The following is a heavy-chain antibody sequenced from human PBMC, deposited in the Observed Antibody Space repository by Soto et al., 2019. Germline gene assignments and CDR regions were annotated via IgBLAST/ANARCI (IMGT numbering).Heavy chain of an antibody. J-gene: IGHJ4*02. CDR2: IYYSGST. V-gene: IGHV4-30-4*01. CDR1: GGSISSGNYY. CDR3: ALTGYYDVDY. D-gene: IGHD3-9*01. Sequence: QVQLQESGPGLVKPSQTLSLTCTVSGGSISSGNYYWSWIRQPPGKGLEWIGYIYYSGSTYYNPSLXRXVXIXXDPSKNQFSLKLSSVTAADTAVYYCALTGYYDVDYWGQGTLVTVSS.